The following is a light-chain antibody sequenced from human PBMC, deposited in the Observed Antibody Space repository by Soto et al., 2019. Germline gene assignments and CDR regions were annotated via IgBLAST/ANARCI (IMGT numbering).Light chain of an antibody. V-gene: IGKV3-11*01. CDR2: DAS. Sequence: EIVLTQSPATLSLSPGERDTLSCRASQSVSSYLAWYQQKPGQAPRLLIYDASNRATGIPARFSGSGSGTDFTLTISSLEPEDFEVYYCQQRSNWPLTFGGGTKVEIK. CDR1: QSVSSY. CDR3: QQRSNWPLT. J-gene: IGKJ4*01.